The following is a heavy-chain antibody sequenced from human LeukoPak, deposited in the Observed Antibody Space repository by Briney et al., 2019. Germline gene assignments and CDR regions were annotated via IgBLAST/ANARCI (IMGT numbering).Heavy chain of an antibody. D-gene: IGHD6-13*01. CDR1: GYTFTDYY. V-gene: IGHV1-2*02. J-gene: IGHJ5*02. CDR3: ARGIGSSWFDP. CDR2: INPNSGGA. Sequence: ASVKVSCKASGYTFTDYYLHWVRQAPGQGLEWMGWINPNSGGANFALNFQGRVTMTRATSISTAYMELSRLTSDDTAVYYCARGIGSSWFDPWGQGTLVTVSS.